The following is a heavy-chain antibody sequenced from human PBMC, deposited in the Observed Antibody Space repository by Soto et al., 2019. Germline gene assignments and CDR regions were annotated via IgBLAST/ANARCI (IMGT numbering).Heavy chain of an antibody. CDR3: ATNYDFWSGYYFDY. V-gene: IGHV1-3*01. CDR2: INAGNGNT. J-gene: IGHJ4*02. Sequence: ASVKVSCKASGYTFTSYAMHWVRQAPGQRLEWMGWINAGNGNTKYSQKFQGIVTITRDTSASTAYMELSSLRSEDTAVYYCATNYDFWSGYYFDYWGQGTLVTVSS. D-gene: IGHD3-3*01. CDR1: GYTFTSYA.